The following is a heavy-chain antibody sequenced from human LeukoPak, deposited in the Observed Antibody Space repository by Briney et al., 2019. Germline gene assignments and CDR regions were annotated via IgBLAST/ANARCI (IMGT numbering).Heavy chain of an antibody. CDR2: INPTGGST. D-gene: IGHD6-6*01. J-gene: IGHJ4*02. Sequence: ASVKVSCKASGYAFTTYFMHWVRQAPGQGLEWMGIINPTGGSTTYAQKFQGRVTMTRDTSTSTVYMELSSLRSDDTAVYYCARTAARRFDYWGQGTLVTVSS. CDR1: GYAFTTYF. CDR3: ARTAARRFDY. V-gene: IGHV1-46*01.